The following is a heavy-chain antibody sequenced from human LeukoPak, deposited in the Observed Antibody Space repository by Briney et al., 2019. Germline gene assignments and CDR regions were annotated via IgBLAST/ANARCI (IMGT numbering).Heavy chain of an antibody. CDR3: ARVVATIAYYYGMDV. J-gene: IGHJ6*02. Sequence: GGSLRLSCAASGFTFSSYAMHWVRQAPGKGLEWVAVISYDGSNKYYADSVKGRFTISRDNSKNTLYLQMNSLRAEDTAVYYCARVVATIAYYYGMDVWGQGTTVTVSS. CDR1: GFTFSSYA. V-gene: IGHV3-30-3*01. D-gene: IGHD5-12*01. CDR2: ISYDGSNK.